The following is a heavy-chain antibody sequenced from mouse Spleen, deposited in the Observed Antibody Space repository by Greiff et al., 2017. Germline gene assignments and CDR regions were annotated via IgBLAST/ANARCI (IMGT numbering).Heavy chain of an antibody. CDR2: IYPGSGNT. D-gene: IGHD4-1*01. CDR3: ARGTGRGDWYFDV. V-gene: IGHV1-66*01. J-gene: IGHJ1*01. Sequence: QVQLQQSGPELVKPGASVKISCKASGYSFTSYYIHWVKQRPGQGLEWIGWIYPGSGNTKYNEKFKGKATLTADTSSSTAYMQLSSLTSEDSAVYYCARGTGRGDWYFDVWGAGTTVTVSS. CDR1: GYSFTSYY.